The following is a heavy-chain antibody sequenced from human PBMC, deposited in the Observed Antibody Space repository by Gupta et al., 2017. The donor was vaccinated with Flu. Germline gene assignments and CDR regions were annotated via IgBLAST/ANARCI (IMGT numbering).Heavy chain of an antibody. D-gene: IGHD5-18*01. J-gene: IGHJ4*02. Sequence: PSDSYTNYSPSFQGHVTISADKSISTAYLQWSSLKASDTAMYYCARHAFRELWLDYWGQGTLVTVSS. CDR3: ARHAFRELWLDY. CDR2: PSDSYT. V-gene: IGHV5-10-1*01.